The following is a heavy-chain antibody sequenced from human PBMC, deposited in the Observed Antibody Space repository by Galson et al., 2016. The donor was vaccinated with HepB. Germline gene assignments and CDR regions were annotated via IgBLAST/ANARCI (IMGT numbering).Heavy chain of an antibody. Sequence: SETLSLTCTVSGGSVSSHYWSWIRQSPGRGLEWIGYVHYNWGTDYNPSLKSRVTMSVDTSKNQFYLKLTSMTAADTAVYYCAKTGGVGVTPFDYWGQGTLVTVSS. V-gene: IGHV4-59*02. CDR3: AKTGGVGVTPFDY. CDR1: GGSVSSHY. CDR2: VHYNWGT. J-gene: IGHJ4*02. D-gene: IGHD1-26*01.